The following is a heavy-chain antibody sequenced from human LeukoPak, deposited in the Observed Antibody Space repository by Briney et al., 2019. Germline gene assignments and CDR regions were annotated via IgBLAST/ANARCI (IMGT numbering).Heavy chain of an antibody. J-gene: IGHJ4*02. D-gene: IGHD3-22*01. CDR2: IYSGGST. CDR3: ATEGQYYDSSGYPTWTFDS. CDR1: GFTFSNYW. Sequence: GGSLRLSCAASGFTFSNYWMSWVRQAPGKGLEWVSVIYSGGSTYYADSVKGRFTISRDNSKNTLYFQMNSLRAEDTAVYYCATEGQYYDSSGYPTWTFDSWGQGTLVTVSS. V-gene: IGHV3-66*02.